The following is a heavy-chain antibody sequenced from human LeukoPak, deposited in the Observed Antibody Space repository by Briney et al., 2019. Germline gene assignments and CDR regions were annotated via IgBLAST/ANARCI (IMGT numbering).Heavy chain of an antibody. V-gene: IGHV4-4*07. J-gene: IGHJ4*02. CDR2: IHGSGST. CDR1: GDSISTYY. Sequence: SETLSLTCTVSGDSISTYYWSWIRQPAGKGLEWIGRIHGSGSTNFSPSLQSRVTMSVDTSKSQFSLELSSLTAADTAVYYCAREPDWLRRYYFDYWGQGTLVTVSS. CDR3: AREPDWLRRYYFDY. D-gene: IGHD5-12*01.